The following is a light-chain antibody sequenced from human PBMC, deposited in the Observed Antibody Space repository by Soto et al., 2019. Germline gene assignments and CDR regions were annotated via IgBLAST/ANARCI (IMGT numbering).Light chain of an antibody. CDR3: QQYGTSGT. J-gene: IGKJ4*01. CDR1: QRVSSNY. Sequence: EIVLTQSPGTLSLSPGVRATLSCRASQRVSSNYLAWYQQKPGQAPRLLIYGASSRATGIPDRFSGSGSGTDFTLTISRLEPEDFAVYYCQQYGTSGTFGGGTKVDIK. CDR2: GAS. V-gene: IGKV3-20*01.